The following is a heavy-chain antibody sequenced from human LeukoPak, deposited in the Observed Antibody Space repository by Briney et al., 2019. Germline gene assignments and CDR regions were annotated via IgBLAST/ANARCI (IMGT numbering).Heavy chain of an antibody. CDR3: AKDQYGGNPQYYFDY. J-gene: IGHJ4*02. V-gene: IGHV3-48*03. D-gene: IGHD4-23*01. CDR1: GFAFSNYE. Sequence: PGGSLRLSCATSGFAFSNYEFNWVRQAPGKGLEWISYISSSGLTIYYTDSVKGRFTISRDNSKNTLYLQMNSLRAEDTAVYYCAKDQYGGNPQYYFDYWGQGTLVTVSS. CDR2: ISSSGLTI.